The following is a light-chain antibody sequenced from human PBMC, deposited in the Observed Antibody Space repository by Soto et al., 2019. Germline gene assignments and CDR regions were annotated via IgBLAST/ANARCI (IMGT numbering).Light chain of an antibody. V-gene: IGKV1-39*01. CDR3: PQSYGTLIP. CDR2: AAS. CDR1: QSISDR. J-gene: IGKJ5*01. Sequence: EIEMTEGPCTLSETEGDRVTITCLSSQSISDRLAWYQRKPGKAPKLLIYAASSLQSGVPSRFSGSGSGTDFTLTISILQPEDFATYYCPQSYGTLIPFGQGTRLEI.